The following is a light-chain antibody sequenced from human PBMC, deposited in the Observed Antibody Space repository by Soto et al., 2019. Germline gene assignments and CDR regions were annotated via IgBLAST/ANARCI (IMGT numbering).Light chain of an antibody. CDR1: SSDVGAYNY. Sequence: QSVLTQPPSASGSPGQSVTISCTGSSSDVGAYNYVSWYQQHPGKAPKLLIYEVNKRPSGVPGRFSGSKSDNTASLTVSGLQGDDEADYYCSSYAGRNNLVVFGGGT. CDR2: EVN. J-gene: IGLJ2*01. CDR3: SSYAGRNNLVV. V-gene: IGLV2-8*01.